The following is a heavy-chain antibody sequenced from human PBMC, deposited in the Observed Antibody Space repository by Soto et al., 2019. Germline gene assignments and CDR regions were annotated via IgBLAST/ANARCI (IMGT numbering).Heavy chain of an antibody. Sequence: SETLSLTCTVSGDSISSYYWSWIRQPPGKGLEWIGYVYYSGSTNYNPSLKSRVTISVDTSKNQFSLKLSSVTAADTAVYYCAGMGATTFGLDYWGQGTLVTVSS. CDR1: GDSISSYY. J-gene: IGHJ4*02. D-gene: IGHD1-26*01. CDR2: VYYSGST. CDR3: AGMGATTFGLDY. V-gene: IGHV4-59*01.